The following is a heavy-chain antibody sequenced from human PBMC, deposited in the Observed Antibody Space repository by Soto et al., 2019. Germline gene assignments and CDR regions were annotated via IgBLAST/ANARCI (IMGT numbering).Heavy chain of an antibody. D-gene: IGHD6-6*01. V-gene: IGHV4-4*02. CDR2: IYHSGST. CDR3: AKCITALGPIDY. Sequence: PSETLSLTCAFSGLSITSSNSWSWVRQPPGKGLEWIGEIYHSGSTNYNPSLKSRVTISVDKSKNQFSLKLSSVTAADTAVYYCAKCITALGPIDYWGQGTLVTVS. CDR1: GLSITSSNS. J-gene: IGHJ4*02.